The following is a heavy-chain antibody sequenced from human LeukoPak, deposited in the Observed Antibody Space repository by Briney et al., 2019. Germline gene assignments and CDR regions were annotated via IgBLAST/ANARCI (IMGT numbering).Heavy chain of an antibody. V-gene: IGHV3-53*01. Sequence: GGSLRLSCAASGFIVSTNYMSWVRQAPGKGLEWVSVIYSGGRTYYADSVKGRFTISRDNSKSTLYLQMNSLRAEDTAVYYSARDHPPGDYWGQGILVTVSP. J-gene: IGHJ4*02. CDR3: ARDHPPGDY. CDR1: GFIVSTNY. CDR2: IYSGGRT.